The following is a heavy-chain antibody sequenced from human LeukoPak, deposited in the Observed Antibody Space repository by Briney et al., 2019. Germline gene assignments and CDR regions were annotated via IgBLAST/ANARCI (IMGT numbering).Heavy chain of an antibody. D-gene: IGHD3-22*01. CDR1: GFTVSSNY. J-gene: IGHJ4*02. Sequence: PGGSLRLSCAASGFTVSSNYMSWVRQAPGKGLEWVSVIYSGGSTYYADSVKGRFTISRDNSKNTLYLQMNSLRAEDTAVYYCARGTYYYDSSGYLFDYWGQGTPVTVSS. CDR3: ARGTYYYDSSGYLFDY. V-gene: IGHV3-66*02. CDR2: IYSGGST.